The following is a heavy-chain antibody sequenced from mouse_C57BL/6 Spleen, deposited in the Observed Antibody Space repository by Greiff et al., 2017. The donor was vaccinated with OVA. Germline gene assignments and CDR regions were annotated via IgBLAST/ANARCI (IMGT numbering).Heavy chain of an antibody. V-gene: IGHV2-9-1*01. J-gene: IGHJ1*03. D-gene: IGHD2-5*01. CDR3: ARNSKAYYSNLYWYFDV. CDR2: IWTGGGT. CDR1: GFSLTSYA. Sequence: QQSGPGLVAPSQSLSITCTVSGFSLTSYAISWVRQPPGKGLEWLGVIWTGGGTNYNSALKSRLSISKDNSKSQVFLKMNSLQTDDTARYYCARNSKAYYSNLYWYFDVWGTGTTVTVSS.